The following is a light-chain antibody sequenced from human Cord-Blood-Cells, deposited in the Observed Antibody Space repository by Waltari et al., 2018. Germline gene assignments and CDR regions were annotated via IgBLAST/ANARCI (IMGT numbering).Light chain of an antibody. J-gene: IGLJ2*01. CDR1: ALPKQT. CDR2: KDS. Sequence: SYELTQPPSVSVSPGQTARFTCSGDALPKQTAYWYQQKPGQAPVLVIYKDSERPSGIPERFSGSSSGTTVTLTISGVQAEDEADYYCQSADSSGTYVVFGGGTKLTVL. CDR3: QSADSSGTYVV. V-gene: IGLV3-25*03.